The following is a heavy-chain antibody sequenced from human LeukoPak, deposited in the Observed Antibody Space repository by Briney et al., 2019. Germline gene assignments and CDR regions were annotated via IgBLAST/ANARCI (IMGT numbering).Heavy chain of an antibody. CDR2: IYHSGST. CDR1: GYSIGSGYY. D-gene: IGHD3-10*01. J-gene: IGHJ4*02. CDR3: ARRRVQGEGSRNFDY. Sequence: PSETLSLTCTVSGYSIGSGYYWGWIRQPPGKGLEWIGSIYHSGSTYYNPSLKSRVTISVDTSKNQFSLKLSSVTAADTAVYYCARRRVQGEGSRNFDYWGQGTLVTVSS. V-gene: IGHV4-38-2*02.